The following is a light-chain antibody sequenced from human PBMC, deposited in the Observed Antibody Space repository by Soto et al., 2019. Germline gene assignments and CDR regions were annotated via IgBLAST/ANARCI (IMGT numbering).Light chain of an antibody. Sequence: QSVLTQPPSASGSPGQSVTISCTGTSSDVGGYNYVSWYRQYPGKAPKLIIYEVTKRPSGVPDRYSGSKSGNTASLTVSGLQAEDEADYYCTSYAGSNNFVVFGGGTKXTVL. V-gene: IGLV2-8*01. CDR3: TSYAGSNNFVV. CDR1: SSDVGGYNY. J-gene: IGLJ2*01. CDR2: EVT.